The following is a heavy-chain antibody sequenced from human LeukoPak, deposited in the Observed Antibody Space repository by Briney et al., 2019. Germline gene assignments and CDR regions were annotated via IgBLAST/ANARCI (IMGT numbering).Heavy chain of an antibody. D-gene: IGHD2-2*01. Sequence: ASVKVSXKASGYTFTGYYMHWVRQAPGQGLEWMGWINPNSGGTNYAQKFQGRVTMTRDTSISTAYMELSRLRSDDTAVYYCARVVSRYCSSTSCPFDYWGQGTLVTVSS. CDR3: ARVVSRYCSSTSCPFDY. J-gene: IGHJ4*02. CDR1: GYTFTGYY. CDR2: INPNSGGT. V-gene: IGHV1-2*02.